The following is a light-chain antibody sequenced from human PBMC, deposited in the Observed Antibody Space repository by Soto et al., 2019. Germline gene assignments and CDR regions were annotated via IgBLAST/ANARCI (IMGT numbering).Light chain of an antibody. CDR2: RNN. Sequence: QSVLTQPPSASGTPGQRVTISRSGSSSNIGSNYVYWYQQLPGTAPKLLIYRNNQRPSGVPDRFSGSKSGTSASLAISGLRSEDEADYYCAACDASLSGYVFGTGTKVTVL. V-gene: IGLV1-47*01. J-gene: IGLJ1*01. CDR1: SSNIGSNY. CDR3: AACDASLSGYV.